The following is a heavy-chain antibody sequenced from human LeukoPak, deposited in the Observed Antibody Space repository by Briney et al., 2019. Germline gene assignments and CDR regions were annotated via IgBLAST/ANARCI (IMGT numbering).Heavy chain of an antibody. D-gene: IGHD1-1*01. Sequence: GGSLRLSCAASGFTFDDYAMHWVRQAPGKGLEWVSGISWNSGSIGYADSVKGRFTISRDNAKNSLYLQMNSLRAEDTAVYYCAKAPSYVVSPRKNQLPNDYWGQGTLVTVSS. J-gene: IGHJ4*02. CDR2: ISWNSGSI. CDR1: GFTFDDYA. V-gene: IGHV3-9*01. CDR3: AKAPSYVVSPRKNQLPNDY.